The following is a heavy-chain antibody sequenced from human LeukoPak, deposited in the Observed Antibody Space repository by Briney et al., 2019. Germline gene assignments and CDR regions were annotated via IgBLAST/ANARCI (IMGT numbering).Heavy chain of an antibody. CDR3: ARGLSPGRAFDI. Sequence: SETLSLTCAVYGGSFSGYYWSWIRQPPGKGLEWIGETNHSGSTNYNPSLKSRVTISVDTSKNQFSLKLSSVTAADTAVYYCARGLSPGRAFDIWGQGTMVTVSS. D-gene: IGHD3-10*01. V-gene: IGHV4-34*01. CDR1: GGSFSGYY. J-gene: IGHJ3*02. CDR2: TNHSGST.